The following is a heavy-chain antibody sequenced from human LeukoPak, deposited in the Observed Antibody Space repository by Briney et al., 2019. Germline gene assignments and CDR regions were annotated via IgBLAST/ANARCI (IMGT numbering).Heavy chain of an antibody. CDR1: GFTFSSYA. J-gene: IGHJ4*02. D-gene: IGHD6-19*01. CDR2: ISYDGSNK. V-gene: IGHV3-30*04. Sequence: GGSLRLSCAASGFTFSSYAMHWVRQAPGKGLEGVAVISYDGSNKYYADSVKGRFTISRDNSKNTLYLQRNSLRAEDTAVYYCARGDGIAVAGVTQFDYWGQGTLVTVSS. CDR3: ARGDGIAVAGVTQFDY.